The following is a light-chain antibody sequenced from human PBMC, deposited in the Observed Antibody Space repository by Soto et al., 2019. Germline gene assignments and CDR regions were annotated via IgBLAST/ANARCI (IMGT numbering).Light chain of an antibody. CDR2: HVS. V-gene: IGLV2-11*01. CDR1: TSDVGGYNY. CDR3: CSYGGSYTWV. Sequence: QSVLTQPPSASGSPGQSVTISCTGTTSDVGGYNYVSWYQQHPGKAPSLMIFHVSQRPSGVPDRFSGSKSGNTASLTISGLQAEDEADYYCCSYGGSYTWVFGGGTKLTVL. J-gene: IGLJ3*02.